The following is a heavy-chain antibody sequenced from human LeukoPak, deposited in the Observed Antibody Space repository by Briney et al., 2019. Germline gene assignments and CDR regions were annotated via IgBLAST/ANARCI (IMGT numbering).Heavy chain of an antibody. V-gene: IGHV7-4-1*02. CDR3: ARDDRITGTTRRAFDI. J-gene: IGHJ3*02. CDR2: INTNTGNP. D-gene: IGHD1-20*01. CDR1: GYTFTSYA. Sequence: GASVKVSCKASGYTFTSYAMNWVRQAPGQGLEWMGWINTNTGNPTYAQGFTGRFVFSLDTSVSTAYLQISSLKAEDTAVYYCARDDRITGTTRRAFDIWGQGTMVTVSS.